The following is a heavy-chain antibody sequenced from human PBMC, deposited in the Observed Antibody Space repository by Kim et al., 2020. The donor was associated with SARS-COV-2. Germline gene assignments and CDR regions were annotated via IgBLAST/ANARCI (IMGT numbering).Heavy chain of an antibody. V-gene: IGHV3-11*06. D-gene: IGHD3-10*01. CDR3: ARARLVRGVIQGPHY. CDR2: IISSSSYT. Sequence: GGSLRLSCAASGFTFSDDYMSWIRQAPGKGLEWVAYIISSSSYTNYADSVKGRFTISRDNAKNSLYLQMNSLRAEDTAVYYCARARLVRGVIQGPHYWGQGTPVTVSP. CDR1: GFTFSDDY. J-gene: IGHJ4*02.